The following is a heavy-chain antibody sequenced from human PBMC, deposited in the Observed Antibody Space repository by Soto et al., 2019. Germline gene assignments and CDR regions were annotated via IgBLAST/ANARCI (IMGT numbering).Heavy chain of an antibody. Sequence: LRLSCAASGFICSSYDMSWVRQAPGKALEWVSTILVDGRTFYVDSVKGRFTISRDSSQNTVYLQMNSLTAGDTALYYCAKATATGGGAFDICGQGTMVTVSS. V-gene: IGHV3-23*01. CDR1: GFICSSYD. CDR3: AKATATGGGAFDI. CDR2: ILVDGRT. D-gene: IGHD2-8*02. J-gene: IGHJ3*02.